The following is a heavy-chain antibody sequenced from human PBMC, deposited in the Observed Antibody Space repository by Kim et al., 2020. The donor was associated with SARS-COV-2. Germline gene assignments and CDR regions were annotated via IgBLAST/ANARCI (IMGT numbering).Heavy chain of an antibody. CDR1: GYTFTSYY. CDR3: ARDDRLRIQLWPEALRDYYYGMDV. D-gene: IGHD5-18*01. Sequence: ASVKVSCKASGYTFTSYYMHWVRQAPGQGLEWMGIINPSGGSTSYAQKFQGRVTMTRDTSTSTVYMELSSLRSEDTAVYYCARDDRLRIQLWPEALRDYYYGMDVWGQGTTVTVSS. V-gene: IGHV1-46*01. CDR2: INPSGGST. J-gene: IGHJ6*02.